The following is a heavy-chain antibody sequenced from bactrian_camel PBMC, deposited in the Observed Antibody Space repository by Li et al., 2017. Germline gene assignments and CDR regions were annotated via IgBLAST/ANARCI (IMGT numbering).Heavy chain of an antibody. CDR3: AAAKGLPDLFRGGYLSARSYNY. CDR1: GYTFSSYW. D-gene: IGHD3*01. J-gene: IGHJ4*01. CDR2: TYSRDFNT. V-gene: IGHV3S6*01. Sequence: VQLVESGGGLVQPGGSLRLSCTASGYTFSSYWIHWVRQAPGKGLEWVAVTYSRDFNTYCAESVKGRFTISHDNAKNTLYLQMNSLKPEDTAIYYCAAAKGLPDLFRGGYLSARSYNYWGRGTQVTVS.